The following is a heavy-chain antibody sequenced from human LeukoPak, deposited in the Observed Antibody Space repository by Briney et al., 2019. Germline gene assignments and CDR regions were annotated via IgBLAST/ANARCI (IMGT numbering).Heavy chain of an antibody. CDR2: ISSSSSNI. J-gene: IGHJ3*02. CDR3: ASEPAYCGGDCYSAFDI. Sequence: PGGSLRLSCAASGFTFSRYSMNWVRQAPGKGLEWVSSISSSSSNIYYADSVKGRFTISRDNAKNSLYLQMNSLRAEDTAVYYCASEPAYCGGDCYSAFDIWGQGTMVTVSS. CDR1: GFTFSRYS. V-gene: IGHV3-21*01. D-gene: IGHD2-21*02.